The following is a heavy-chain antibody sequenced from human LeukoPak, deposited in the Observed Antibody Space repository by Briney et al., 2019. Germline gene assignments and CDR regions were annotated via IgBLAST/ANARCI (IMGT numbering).Heavy chain of an antibody. CDR3: ARGGLSIMGY. V-gene: IGHV3-53*01. CDR1: GFTVSSNY. D-gene: IGHD2/OR15-2a*01. CDR2: IYSSGST. Sequence: GGSLRLSCAASGFTVSSNYMSWVRQAPGKGLEWVSVIYSSGSTYYADSVKGRFTISRDNARNSLYLQMNSLRAEDTAVYFCARGGLSIMGYWGQGTLVTVSS. J-gene: IGHJ4*02.